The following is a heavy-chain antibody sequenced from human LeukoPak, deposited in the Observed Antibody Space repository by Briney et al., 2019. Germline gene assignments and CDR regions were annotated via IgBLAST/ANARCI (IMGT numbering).Heavy chain of an antibody. CDR1: GFIFSSYW. Sequence: PGGSLRLSCAASGFIFSSYWMNWVRQAPGKGLEWVANIKEDGSAKYYVDSVKGRFTISRDNAKNSLCLQMNSLRAEDTAVYYCVMDMDVWGQGTTVTVSS. CDR3: VMDMDV. J-gene: IGHJ6*02. CDR2: IKEDGSAK. V-gene: IGHV3-7*05.